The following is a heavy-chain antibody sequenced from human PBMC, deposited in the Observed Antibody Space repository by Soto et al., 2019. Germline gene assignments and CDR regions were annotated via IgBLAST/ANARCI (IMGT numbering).Heavy chain of an antibody. V-gene: IGHV4-39*01. J-gene: IGHJ5*02. CDR1: GQYIKSNFW. Sequence: XETLSLTCLVSGQYIKSNFWWAWVRQSPGKGLEWIGSIYYSGSIYYNPSLKSRVTISVDTSKNQFSLKLSSVTAAETAVYYCARQSSGRNNWFAPWGKGTLVPVYS. D-gene: IGHD6-19*01. CDR2: IYYSGSI. CDR3: ARQSSGRNNWFAP.